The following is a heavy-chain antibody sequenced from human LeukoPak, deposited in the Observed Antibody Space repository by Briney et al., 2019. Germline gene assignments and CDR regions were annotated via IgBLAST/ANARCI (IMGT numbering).Heavy chain of an antibody. V-gene: IGHV1-18*01. D-gene: IGHD3-22*01. CDR3: AREGDSSGYFFRPDY. CDR2: ISVYSDDT. CDR1: GYTFTNYA. Sequence: ASVKVSCKASGYTFTNYAISWVRQAPGQGLEWMGWISVYSDDTKSAQTFQGRITMTTDTSTSTAYMELRSLRSDDTAVYYCAREGDSSGYFFRPDYWGQGTLVTVSS. J-gene: IGHJ4*02.